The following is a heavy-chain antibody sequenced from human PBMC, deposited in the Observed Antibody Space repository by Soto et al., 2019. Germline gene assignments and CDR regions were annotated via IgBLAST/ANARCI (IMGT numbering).Heavy chain of an antibody. CDR1: GFTFSSYA. CDR2: ISDSGGST. CDR3: AKGTYYYGSAPYYFDY. Sequence: PGGSLRLSCAASGFTFSSYAMSWVRQAPGKWLEWVSGISDSGGSTYYADSVKGRFTISRDNSKNTLYLQMNSLRAEDTAVYYCAKGTYYYGSAPYYFDYWGQGXLVTVSS. J-gene: IGHJ4*02. D-gene: IGHD3-10*01. V-gene: IGHV3-23*01.